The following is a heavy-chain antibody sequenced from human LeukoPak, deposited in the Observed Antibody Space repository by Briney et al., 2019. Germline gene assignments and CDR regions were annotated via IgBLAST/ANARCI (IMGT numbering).Heavy chain of an antibody. V-gene: IGHV4-39*01. Sequence: SETLSLTCTVSGGSISSSSYYWGWIRQPPGKGLEWIGSIYYSGGTYYNPSLKSRVTISVDTSKNQFSPKLSSVTAADTAVYYCASLSGIVVVPAARGKNWFDPWGQGTLVTVSS. D-gene: IGHD2-2*01. CDR3: ASLSGIVVVPAARGKNWFDP. J-gene: IGHJ5*02. CDR1: GGSISSSSYY. CDR2: IYYSGGT.